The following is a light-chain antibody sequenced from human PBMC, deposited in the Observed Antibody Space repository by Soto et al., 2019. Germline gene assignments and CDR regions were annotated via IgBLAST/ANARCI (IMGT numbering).Light chain of an antibody. CDR2: KAS. J-gene: IGKJ1*01. CDR3: QHYSDYSRT. Sequence: DLQMTQSPSTLSASVGDRVTITCRASQSISTWLAWYQQIPGKAPKLLIYKASRLESGVPSRFSGSGSGTEFTLTISSLQPDDFGTYYCQHYSDYSRTFGQGTKVEIK. V-gene: IGKV1-5*03. CDR1: QSISTW.